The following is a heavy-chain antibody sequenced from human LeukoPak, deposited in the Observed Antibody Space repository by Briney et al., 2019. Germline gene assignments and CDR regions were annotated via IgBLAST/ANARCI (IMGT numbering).Heavy chain of an antibody. CDR2: IYYSGNA. CDR1: GGSISRHYY. V-gene: IGHV4-39*01. Sequence: SETLSLTCSVSGGSISRHYYWDWIRQPPGKGLEWIGNIYYSGNAYYNPFLKSRVTISVDTSKNQFSLKLSSVTAADTAVYYCARRYEYSSSYADFWGQGILVTVSS. CDR3: ARRYEYSSSYADF. J-gene: IGHJ4*02. D-gene: IGHD6-13*01.